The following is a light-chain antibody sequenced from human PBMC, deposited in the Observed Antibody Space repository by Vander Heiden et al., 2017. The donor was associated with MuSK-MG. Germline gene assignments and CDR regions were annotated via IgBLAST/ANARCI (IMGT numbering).Light chain of an antibody. CDR1: QSVLYNSNNKNF. CDR3: QQYYTTPQT. J-gene: IGKJ1*01. V-gene: IGKV4-1*01. Sequence: DIVMTQSPDSLAVSLGERATINCKSSQSVLYNSNNKNFLAWYQQKPGQPPKLLIYWASTRESGVPDRFSGSGSGTDFTLTISSLQAEDVAVYYCQQYYTTPQTFGQGTKVEIQ. CDR2: WAS.